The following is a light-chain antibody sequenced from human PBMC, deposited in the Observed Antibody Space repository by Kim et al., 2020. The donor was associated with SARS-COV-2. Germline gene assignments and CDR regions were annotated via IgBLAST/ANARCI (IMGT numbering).Light chain of an antibody. Sequence: SYELTQPPSVSVSPGQTASITCSGDKLGDKYACWYQQKPGQSPVLVIYQDSKRPSGIPERFSGSNSGNTATLTISGTQAMDEADYYCQAWDSSTANVFGTGTKVTV. CDR3: QAWDSSTANV. J-gene: IGLJ1*01. V-gene: IGLV3-1*01. CDR2: QDS. CDR1: KLGDKY.